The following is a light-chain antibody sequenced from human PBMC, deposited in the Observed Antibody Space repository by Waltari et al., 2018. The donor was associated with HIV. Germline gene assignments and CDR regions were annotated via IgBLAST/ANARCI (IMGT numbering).Light chain of an antibody. CDR2: DVT. V-gene: IGLV2-8*01. CDR3: CSYVDSDTVL. Sequence: QSALTQPPSASGSPGQSVTISCTGTSSDVGGYKYVSWYQQHPGNTPKPIIYDVTKRASGGPDRFSGSKSGNTASLTVSGLQAEDEAHYYCCSYVDSDTVLFGGGTRLTVL. CDR1: SSDVGGYKY. J-gene: IGLJ2*01.